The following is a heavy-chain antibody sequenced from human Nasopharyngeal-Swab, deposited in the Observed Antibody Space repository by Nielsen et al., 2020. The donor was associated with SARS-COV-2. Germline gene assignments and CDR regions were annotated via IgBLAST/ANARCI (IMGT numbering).Heavy chain of an antibody. V-gene: IGHV1-8*01. D-gene: IGHD3-3*01. CDR1: GYTFTSYD. Sequence: ASVKVSCKASGYTFTSYDINWVRQATGQGLEWMGWMNPNSGNTGYAQKFQGRVTMTRNTSISTAYMELSSLRSEDTAVYYCATDPAIFGVVNFDYWGQGTLVTVSS. J-gene: IGHJ4*02. CDR3: ATDPAIFGVVNFDY. CDR2: MNPNSGNT.